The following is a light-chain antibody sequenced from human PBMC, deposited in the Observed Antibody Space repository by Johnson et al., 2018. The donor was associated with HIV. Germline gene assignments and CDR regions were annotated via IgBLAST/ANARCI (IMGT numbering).Light chain of an antibody. CDR1: SSNVGSSF. CDR2: DNN. CDR3: GTWDSSLSAGWANYG. J-gene: IGLJ1*01. V-gene: IGLV1-51*01. Sequence: QSVLTQPPSVSAAPGQTVTISCSGSSSNVGSSFVSWYRQVPGTAPKLLIYDNNKRPSGIPGRFSGSKSGPSATLGITGLQTGDEADYYCGTWDSSLSAGWANYGFGTGTKVTVL.